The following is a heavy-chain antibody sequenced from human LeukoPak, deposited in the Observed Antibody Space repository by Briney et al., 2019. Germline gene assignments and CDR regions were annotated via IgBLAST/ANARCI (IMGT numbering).Heavy chain of an antibody. CDR1: GFTFCSYD. CDR2: IWYDGSNI. J-gene: IGHJ4*02. CDR3: GRGRLGGYSYGYDY. V-gene: IGHV3-33*01. D-gene: IGHD5-18*01. Sequence: PGRSLRLSCAASGFTFCSYDMLWPRQARGKAVEGVANIWYDGSNIHYSEYVKSRFFTTRDDSKNTLYLQKNSLRAEETAVYYCGRGRLGGYSYGYDYWGQGTLVTVSS.